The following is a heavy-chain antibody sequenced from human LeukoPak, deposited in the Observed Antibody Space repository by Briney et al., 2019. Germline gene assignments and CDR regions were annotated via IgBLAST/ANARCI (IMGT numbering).Heavy chain of an antibody. CDR2: INPNSGGT. V-gene: IGHV1-2*02. CDR1: GYTFTGYY. CDR3: ARDGDIVVVPAAFYWFDP. D-gene: IGHD2-2*01. Sequence: AXVKVSCKASGYTFTGYYMHWVRQAPGQGLEWMGWINPNSGGTNYAQKFQGRVTMTRDTSISTAYMELSRLRSDDTAVYYCARDGDIVVVPAAFYWFDPWGQGTLVTVSS. J-gene: IGHJ5*02.